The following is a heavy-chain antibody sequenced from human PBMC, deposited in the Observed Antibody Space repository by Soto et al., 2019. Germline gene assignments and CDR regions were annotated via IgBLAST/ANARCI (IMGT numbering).Heavy chain of an antibody. CDR3: ARGGETYYDFWSGFSPIDY. CDR1: GGSISTYY. Sequence: QVQLQESGPGLVKPSETLSLTCTVSGGSISTYYWSWVRQSPGKGLEWIGYIFYSDNTNYNPSLKRRVNISVDTSKHQFSLKLTSVTAADTAVYFCARGGETYYDFWSGFSPIDYWGQGALVTVSS. J-gene: IGHJ4*02. D-gene: IGHD3-3*01. V-gene: IGHV4-59*01. CDR2: IFYSDNT.